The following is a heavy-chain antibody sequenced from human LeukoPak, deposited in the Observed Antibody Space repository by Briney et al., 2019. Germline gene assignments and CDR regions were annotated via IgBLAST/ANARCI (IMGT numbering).Heavy chain of an antibody. CDR2: MNSDGTVT. CDR3: ARYVVASACFDS. J-gene: IGHJ4*02. V-gene: IGHV3-74*01. CDR1: GFTLSGYW. Sequence: PGGSLRLSCAASGFTLSGYWMHWVRQAPGEGLVWVSRMNSDGTVTTYADSVRGRFTISRDNAKNTLYLQMSSLRAEDTAVYYCARYVVASACFDSWGQGTLVTVSS. D-gene: IGHD2-21*01.